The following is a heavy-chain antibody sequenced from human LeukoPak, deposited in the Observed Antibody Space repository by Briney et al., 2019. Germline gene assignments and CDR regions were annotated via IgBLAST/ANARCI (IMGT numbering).Heavy chain of an antibody. CDR2: IKTDGSVK. V-gene: IGHV3-7*03. Sequence: GGSLRLSCEASGFIFSSYWMSWVRQAPGKGLEWVANIKTDGSVKYYVDSVKGRFTISRDNAKNSLYLQMNSLRAEDTAVYYCARGYTGYFPWGQGTLVIVSS. CDR1: GFIFSSYW. D-gene: IGHD3-9*01. J-gene: IGHJ5*02. CDR3: ARGYTGYFP.